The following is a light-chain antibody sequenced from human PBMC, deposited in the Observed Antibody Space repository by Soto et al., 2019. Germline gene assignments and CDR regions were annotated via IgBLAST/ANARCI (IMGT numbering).Light chain of an antibody. CDR2: DAS. CDR1: QSVSSY. J-gene: IGKJ5*01. V-gene: IGKV3-11*01. CDR3: QQRSNWPPIP. Sequence: EIVLTQSPATLSWSPGERATLSCRASQSVSSYLAWYQQKPGQAPRLLIYDASNRATGIPARFSGSGSGTDFTLTISSIEPEDFAVYCCQQRSNWPPIPFGQGTRLEIK.